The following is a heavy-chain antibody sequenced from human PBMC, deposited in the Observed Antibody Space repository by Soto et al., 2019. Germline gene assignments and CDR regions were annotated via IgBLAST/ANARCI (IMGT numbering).Heavy chain of an antibody. J-gene: IGHJ6*02. CDR2: IDPSDSYT. D-gene: IGHD1-7*01. CDR1: GYSFTSYW. Sequence: PGESLKISCKGSGYSFTSYWISWVRQMPGKGLGWMGRIDPSDSYTSYSPSFQGHVTISADKSISTAYLQWSSLKASNTAMYYCAKHEGLTGNTYGAYYYYGMDVWGQGTTVTVSS. CDR3: AKHEGLTGNTYGAYYYYGMDV. V-gene: IGHV5-10-1*01.